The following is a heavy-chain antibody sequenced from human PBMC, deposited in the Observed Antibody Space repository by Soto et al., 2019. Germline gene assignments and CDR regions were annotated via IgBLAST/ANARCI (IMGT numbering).Heavy chain of an antibody. CDR2: ISAYNGNT. Sequence: QVQLVQSGAEVKKPGASVKVSCKASGYTFTSYGFIWVRQAPGQGLEWMGWISAYNGNTNYAQKLQGRVTMTTDTSTITADMELRSLRSDDTAVYYCARDRGSYALDYWGQGTLVTVSS. D-gene: IGHD1-26*01. J-gene: IGHJ4*02. CDR1: GYTFTSYG. V-gene: IGHV1-18*01. CDR3: ARDRGSYALDY.